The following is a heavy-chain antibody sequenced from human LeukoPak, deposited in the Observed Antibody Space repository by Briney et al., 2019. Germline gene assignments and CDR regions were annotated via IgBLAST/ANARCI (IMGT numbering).Heavy chain of an antibody. D-gene: IGHD2-21*01. CDR2: IIPIFGTA. Sequence: GASVKVSCKASGGTFSSYPVSWVRQAPGQGLEWMGGIIPIFGTANYAQKFQGRVTITTDESTSTAYMELSSLRSEDTAVYYCARALSYCGGDCYSLDYWGQGTLVTVSS. CDR1: GGTFSSYP. J-gene: IGHJ4*02. V-gene: IGHV1-69*05. CDR3: ARALSYCGGDCYSLDY.